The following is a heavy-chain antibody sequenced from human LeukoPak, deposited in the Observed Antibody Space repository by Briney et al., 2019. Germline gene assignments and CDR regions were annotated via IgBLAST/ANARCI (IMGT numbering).Heavy chain of an antibody. V-gene: IGHV3-7*01. J-gene: IGHJ4*02. Sequence: VSLRLSCAASGFPFSTFWMSWVRQAPGKGLEWVANIKEDGSEKYYVDSMKGRFTVSRDNAKNSLYLQMDSLRAEDTAVYYCARGGTFVSDYWGQGTLVTVSS. CDR3: ARGGTFVSDY. CDR2: IKEDGSEK. CDR1: GFPFSTFW. D-gene: IGHD1-1*01.